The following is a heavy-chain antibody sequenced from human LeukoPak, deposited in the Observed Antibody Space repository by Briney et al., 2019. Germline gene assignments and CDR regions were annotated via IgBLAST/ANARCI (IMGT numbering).Heavy chain of an antibody. J-gene: IGHJ4*02. CDR3: ARAGSDYCGGDCPKFDY. Sequence: ASVKVSCKTSGGTFSSYAISWVRQAPGPGLERMGIINPSGGSTSYAQKFQGRVTMTRDTSTSTVYMELSSLRSEDTAVYYCARAGSDYCGGDCPKFDYWGQGTLVTVSS. CDR1: GGTFSSYA. D-gene: IGHD2-21*02. CDR2: INPSGGST. V-gene: IGHV1-46*01.